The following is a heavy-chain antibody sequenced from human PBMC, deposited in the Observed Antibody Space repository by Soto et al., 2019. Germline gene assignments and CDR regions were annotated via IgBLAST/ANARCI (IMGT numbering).Heavy chain of an antibody. Sequence: QVQLVQSGAEVKKPGSSVKVSCKASGGTFSSYAISWVRQAPGQGLEWMGWIIHIFGTANYAQKFQGRVTITAADSTGTAYMELSSLRSEDAAVYYCARDYHFGSGRRTRFYYYYGMDVWGQGTTVSVSS. J-gene: IGHJ6*02. D-gene: IGHD3-3*01. CDR3: ARDYHFGSGRRTRFYYYYGMDV. CDR2: IIHIFGTA. CDR1: GGTFSSYA. V-gene: IGHV1-69*01.